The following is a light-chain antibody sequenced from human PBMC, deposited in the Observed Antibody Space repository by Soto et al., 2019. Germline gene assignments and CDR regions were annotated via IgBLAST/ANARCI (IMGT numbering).Light chain of an antibody. CDR1: QSVSSH. J-gene: IGKJ4*01. Sequence: EIVLTQSPATLSLSPGERATLSCRASQSVSSHLFWYQQKAGQVPRLLIYDASNRVTGIPARFGGSGSGTDFTLTISGLEPEDFAVYYCQQHSDWPPTFGGGTKVEIK. CDR2: DAS. CDR3: QQHSDWPPT. V-gene: IGKV3-11*01.